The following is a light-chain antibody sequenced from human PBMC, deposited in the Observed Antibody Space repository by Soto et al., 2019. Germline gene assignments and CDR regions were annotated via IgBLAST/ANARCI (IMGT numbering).Light chain of an antibody. CDR3: QQYNSYSCT. Sequence: IQITQSPSTLYGSVGDRVTITCRARQSISSWLAWYQQKPGKAPKLLIYDASSLESGVPSRFSGSGSGTQFTLTISSLQPDDFATYYCQQYNSYSCTFGQGTKVDI. CDR1: QSISSW. V-gene: IGKV1-5*01. CDR2: DAS. J-gene: IGKJ1*01.